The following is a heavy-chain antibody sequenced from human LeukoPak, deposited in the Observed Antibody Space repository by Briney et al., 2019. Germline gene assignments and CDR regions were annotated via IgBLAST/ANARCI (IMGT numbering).Heavy chain of an antibody. CDR2: IYYSGST. CDR3: ARVEWQQLVAWFDP. CDR1: GGSISSYY. Sequence: SETLSLTCTVSGGSISSYYWSWIRQPPGKGLEWIGYIYYSGSTNYNPSLKSRVTISVDTSKNQFSPKLSSVTAADTAVYYCARVEWQQLVAWFDPWGQGTLVTVSS. J-gene: IGHJ5*02. D-gene: IGHD6-13*01. V-gene: IGHV4-59*01.